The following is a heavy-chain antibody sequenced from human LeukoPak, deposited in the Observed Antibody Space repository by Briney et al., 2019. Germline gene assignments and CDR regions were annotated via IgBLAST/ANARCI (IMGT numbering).Heavy chain of an antibody. CDR2: IHYTGST. Sequence: PSETLSLTCTVSGGSISSYYWSWIRQSPGKGLECIGYIHYTGSTNYNPSLKSRVTISVETSKNQFSLKLKSVTAADTAVYYCARTVGISSGGIAFDIWGQGTMVTVSS. CDR1: GGSISSYY. CDR3: ARTVGISSGGIAFDI. V-gene: IGHV4-59*01. J-gene: IGHJ3*02. D-gene: IGHD1-14*01.